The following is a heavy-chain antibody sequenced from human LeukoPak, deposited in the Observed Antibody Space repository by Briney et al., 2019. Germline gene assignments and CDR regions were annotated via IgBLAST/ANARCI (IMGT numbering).Heavy chain of an antibody. V-gene: IGHV4-39*02. CDR3: ATRRFTNWFDP. Sequence: PSETLSLTCAVSGDSIRSRDYYWAWIRQPPGRGLEWIGTIYYSGNTYYSSSLKSRVTISVDASKSLFSLRLTSVTAEDTAVYYCATRRFTNWFDPWGPGTLVTVSS. J-gene: IGHJ5*02. CDR2: IYYSGNT. D-gene: IGHD3-3*01. CDR1: GDSIRSRDYY.